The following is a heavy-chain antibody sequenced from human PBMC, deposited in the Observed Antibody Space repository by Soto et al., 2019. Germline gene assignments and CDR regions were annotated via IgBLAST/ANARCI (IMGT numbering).Heavy chain of an antibody. J-gene: IGHJ5*02. CDR2: IIPILGIA. D-gene: IGHD1-1*01. Sequence: QVQLVQSGAEVKKPGSSVKVSCKASGGTFSSYTISWVRQAPGQGLEWMGRIIPILGIANYAQKFQGRVTITADKSTSTAYMELSSLRSEDTAVCYCASATVENWFDPWGQGTLVTVSS. CDR3: ASATVENWFDP. CDR1: GGTFSSYT. V-gene: IGHV1-69*02.